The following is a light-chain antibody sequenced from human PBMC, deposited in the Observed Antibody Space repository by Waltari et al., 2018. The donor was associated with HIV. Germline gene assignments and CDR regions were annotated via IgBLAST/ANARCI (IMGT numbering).Light chain of an antibody. CDR3: QQYYNTPWT. Sequence: DIILTQSPDTLAVSLGDRATIHCRSRQTVLSDSTPKYYFSWYQQNPAQPPKLLLYWASARESGVPARFSGSGSATDFTLTITDFQAEDAAIYFCQQYYNTPWTFGQGTRADIK. J-gene: IGKJ1*01. CDR1: QTVLSDSTPKYY. CDR2: WAS. V-gene: IGKV4-1*01.